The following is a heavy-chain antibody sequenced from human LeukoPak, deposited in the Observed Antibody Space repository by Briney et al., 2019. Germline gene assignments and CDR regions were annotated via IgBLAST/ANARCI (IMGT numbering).Heavy chain of an antibody. J-gene: IGHJ6*02. Sequence: PGRSLRLSCAASGFTFSSYAMHWVRQAPGKGLEWVAVISYDGSNKYYADSVKGRFTISRDNAKNSLYLQMNSLRAEDTALYYCAKSPYYYGSGKLYGMDVWGQGTTVTVSS. CDR3: AKSPYYYGSGKLYGMDV. CDR1: GFTFSSYA. CDR2: ISYDGSNK. D-gene: IGHD3-10*01. V-gene: IGHV3-30-3*02.